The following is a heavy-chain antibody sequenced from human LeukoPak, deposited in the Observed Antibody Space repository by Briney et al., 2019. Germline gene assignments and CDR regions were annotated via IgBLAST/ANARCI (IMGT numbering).Heavy chain of an antibody. Sequence: ASVKVSCKASGYTFTSYYMHWVRQAPGQGLEWMGIINPSSGDRRYAQKFQGRVTMTRDTSTSTVYLEVSSLRSEDTAVYFCARGSAPLFNSGSDDFDYWGQGTLVTVS. CDR2: INPSSGDR. D-gene: IGHD5-12*01. V-gene: IGHV1-46*01. J-gene: IGHJ4*02. CDR1: GYTFTSYY. CDR3: ARGSAPLFNSGSDDFDY.